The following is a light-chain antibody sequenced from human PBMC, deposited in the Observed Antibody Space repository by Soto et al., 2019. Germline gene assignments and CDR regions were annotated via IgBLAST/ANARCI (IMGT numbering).Light chain of an antibody. V-gene: IGLV1-40*01. Sequence: QAVVTQPPSVSEAPGQRVTISCTGSSSNIGAGYDVHWYQQLPGTAPKLLIYGNSNRPSWVPDRFSGSKSGTSASLAITGLQAEDEADYYCQSYDSSLSGVVFGGGTKLTVL. CDR2: GNS. CDR1: SSNIGAGYD. CDR3: QSYDSSLSGVV. J-gene: IGLJ2*01.